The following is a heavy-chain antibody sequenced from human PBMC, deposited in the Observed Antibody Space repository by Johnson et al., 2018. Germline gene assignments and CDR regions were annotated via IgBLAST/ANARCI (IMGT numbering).Heavy chain of an antibody. CDR1: GFSFSDYY. V-gene: IGHV3-11*04. Sequence: QVQLVQSGGGLVKPGGSLRLSCAASGFSFSDYYMSWIRQAPGKGLEWVSYISSSGSTIYYANSVKGRFTVSRDNSKNSVSLHMNSLRAEDTAVYYCARDDCSSTTCYEDAFDIWGQGTMVTVSS. D-gene: IGHD2-2*01. J-gene: IGHJ3*02. CDR3: ARDDCSSTTCYEDAFDI. CDR2: ISSSGSTI.